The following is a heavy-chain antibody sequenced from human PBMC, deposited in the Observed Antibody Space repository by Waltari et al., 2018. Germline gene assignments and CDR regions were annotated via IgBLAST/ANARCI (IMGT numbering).Heavy chain of an antibody. CDR2: FIPSFGTA. Sequence: QVQLVQSGAEVKKPGSSVKVSCKASGGTFSSYAISWVRQAPGPGLEWMGRFIPSFGTASDARKFQGRVTITADKSTSTAYMELSSLRSEDTAVYYCARGCSSWGIAAAGAFDYWGQGTLVTVSS. CDR3: ARGCSSWGIAAAGAFDY. J-gene: IGHJ4*02. D-gene: IGHD6-13*01. V-gene: IGHV1-69*13. CDR1: GGTFSSYA.